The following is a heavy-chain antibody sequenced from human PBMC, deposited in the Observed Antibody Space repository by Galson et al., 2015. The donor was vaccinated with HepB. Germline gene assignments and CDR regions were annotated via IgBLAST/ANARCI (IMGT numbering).Heavy chain of an antibody. V-gene: IGHV1-46*04. Sequence: SVKVSCKASGYTFTSYYMHWVRQAPGQGLEWMGIINPSGGSTSYAQKLQGRVTMTRDTSTSTVYMELSSLRSEDTVVYYCARENYYDSSGYGAFDIWGQGTMVTVSS. CDR1: GYTFTSYY. D-gene: IGHD3-22*01. CDR2: INPSGGST. J-gene: IGHJ3*02. CDR3: ARENYYDSSGYGAFDI.